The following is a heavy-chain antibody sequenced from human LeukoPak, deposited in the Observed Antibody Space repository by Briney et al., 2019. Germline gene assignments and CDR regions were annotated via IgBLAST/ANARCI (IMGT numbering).Heavy chain of an antibody. Sequence: GGSLRLSCAASGFSFSDYYMTWIRQAPGKGLEWVSYIGRSDNAIGYADSVKGRFTISRDNAKNSLYLQMNSLRAEDTAVYYCARVAQATISRYYYYMDVWGKGTTVTVSS. CDR3: ARVAQATISRYYYYMDV. V-gene: IGHV3-11*04. J-gene: IGHJ6*03. CDR2: IGRSDNAI. CDR1: GFSFSDYY. D-gene: IGHD5-24*01.